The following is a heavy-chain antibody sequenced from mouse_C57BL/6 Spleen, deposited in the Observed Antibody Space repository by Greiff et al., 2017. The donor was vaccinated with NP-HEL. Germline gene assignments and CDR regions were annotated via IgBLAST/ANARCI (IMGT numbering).Heavy chain of an antibody. CDR1: GYTFTSYD. D-gene: IGHD3-2*02. CDR2: IYPRDGST. CDR3: ARRGDSSGYGYAMDY. J-gene: IGHJ4*01. Sequence: QVQLQQSGPELVKPGASVKLSCKASGYTFTSYDINWVKQRPGQGLEWIGWIYPRDGSTKYNEKFKGKATLTVDTSSSTAYMELHSLTSEDSAVYFCARRGDSSGYGYAMDYWGQGTSVTVSS. V-gene: IGHV1-85*01.